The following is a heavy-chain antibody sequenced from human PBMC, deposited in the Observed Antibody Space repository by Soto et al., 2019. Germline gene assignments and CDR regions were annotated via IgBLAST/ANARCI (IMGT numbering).Heavy chain of an antibody. J-gene: IGHJ5*02. CDR3: AREYSSWRNVGT. V-gene: IGHV4-59*01. CDR2: IYYSGST. D-gene: IGHD6-13*01. CDR1: GGSISSDY. Sequence: SETLSLTCTVSGGSISSDYWSWIRQPPGKGLEWIGYIYYSGSTNYNPSLKSRVTISVDTSKNQFPLKLSSVTAADTAVYYCAREYSSWRNVGTWGQGTLVTVSS.